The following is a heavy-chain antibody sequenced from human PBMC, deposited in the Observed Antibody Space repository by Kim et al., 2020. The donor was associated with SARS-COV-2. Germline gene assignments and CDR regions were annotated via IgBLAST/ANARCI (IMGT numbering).Heavy chain of an antibody. J-gene: IGHJ4*02. CDR3: ARRLVGATSGFDY. CDR2: IYYSGST. CDR1: GGSISSYY. V-gene: IGHV4-59*08. D-gene: IGHD1-26*01. Sequence: SETLSLTCTVSGGSISSYYWSWIRQPPGKGLEWIGYIYYSGSTNYNPSLKSRVTISVDTSKNQFSLKLSSVTAADTAVYYCARRLVGATSGFDYWGQGTL.